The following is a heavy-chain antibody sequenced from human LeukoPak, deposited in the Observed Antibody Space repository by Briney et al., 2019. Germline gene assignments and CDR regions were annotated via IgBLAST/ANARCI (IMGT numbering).Heavy chain of an antibody. CDR3: ARCGLVRGLNDY. V-gene: IGHV4-38-2*01. CDR2: IYHSGST. J-gene: IGHJ4*02. Sequence: SETLSLTCAVSGYSISSGYYWGWIRQPPGKGLGWIGSIYHSGSTYYNPSLKSRVTISVDTSKNQFSLKLSSVTAADTAVYYCARCGLVRGLNDYWGQGTQVTVSS. CDR1: GYSISSGYY. D-gene: IGHD3-10*01.